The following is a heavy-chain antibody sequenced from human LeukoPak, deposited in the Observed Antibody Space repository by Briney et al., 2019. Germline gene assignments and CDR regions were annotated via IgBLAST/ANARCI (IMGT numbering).Heavy chain of an antibody. D-gene: IGHD5-18*01. Sequence: PSETLSLTCTVSGGSISSGGYYWSWIRQHPGKGLEWIGYIYYSGSTYYNPSLKSRVTISVDTSKNQFSLKLSSVTAADTAVYYCAAGGQLWFSATRGLDYWGQGTLVTVSS. CDR3: AAGGQLWFSATRGLDY. J-gene: IGHJ4*02. V-gene: IGHV4-31*03. CDR2: IYYSGST. CDR1: GGSISSGGYY.